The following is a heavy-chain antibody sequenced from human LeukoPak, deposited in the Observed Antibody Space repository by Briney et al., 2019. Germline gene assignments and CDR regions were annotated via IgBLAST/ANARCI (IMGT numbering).Heavy chain of an antibody. V-gene: IGHV3-11*01. J-gene: IGHJ4*02. CDR2: ISSSGSTI. CDR3: ARGDGYNSYYFDY. CDR1: GFTFSDYY. Sequence: GGYLRLSCAASGFTFSDYYMSWIRQAPGKGLEWVSYISSSGSTIYYADSVKGRFTISRDNAKNSLSLQMNSLRAEDTAVYYCARGDGYNSYYFDYWGQGTLVTVSS. D-gene: IGHD5-24*01.